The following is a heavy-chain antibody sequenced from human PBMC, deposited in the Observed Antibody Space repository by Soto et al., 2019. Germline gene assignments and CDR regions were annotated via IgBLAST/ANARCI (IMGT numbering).Heavy chain of an antibody. V-gene: IGHV1-8*01. CDR3: ARAIVATIYDYYYYGMDV. Sequence: ASVKVSCKASGYTFTSYDINWVRQATGQGLEWMGWMNPNSGNTGYSQKFQGRVTITRDTSASTAYMELSSLRSEDTAVYYCARAIVATIYDYYYYGMDVWGQGTTVTVSS. CDR2: MNPNSGNT. D-gene: IGHD5-12*01. J-gene: IGHJ6*02. CDR1: GYTFTSYD.